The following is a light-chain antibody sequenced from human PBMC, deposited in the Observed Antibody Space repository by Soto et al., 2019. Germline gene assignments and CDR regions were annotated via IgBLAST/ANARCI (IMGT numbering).Light chain of an antibody. CDR3: QQYGGTPFT. CDR1: QSISNAY. CDR2: GAS. J-gene: IGKJ3*01. Sequence: EIVLTQSPGTLSLSPGERATLSCRASQSISNAYLAWYQQKPGQAPRLLIYGASSRATGIPDRFSGSGSGTHFTLTISRLEPEDFAVYYCQQYGGTPFTFGPGTKVDIK. V-gene: IGKV3-20*01.